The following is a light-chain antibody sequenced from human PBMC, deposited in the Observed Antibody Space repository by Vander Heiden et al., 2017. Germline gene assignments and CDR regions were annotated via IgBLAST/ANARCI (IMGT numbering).Light chain of an antibody. Sequence: EMVLTQSSGALSSSPGERATLSCRARRSVSSSYLAWYQQKPGQAPRLLIYGASSRASGIPDRFSGSGSGTDFTLTISRLEPEDFAVYYCQQDGSSLFTFGRGTKVDIK. CDR2: GAS. CDR3: QQDGSSLFT. J-gene: IGKJ3*01. CDR1: RSVSSSY. V-gene: IGKV3-20*01.